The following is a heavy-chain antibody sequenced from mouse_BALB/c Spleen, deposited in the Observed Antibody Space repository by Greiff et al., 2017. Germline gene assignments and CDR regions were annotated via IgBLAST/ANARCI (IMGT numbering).Heavy chain of an antibody. D-gene: IGHD2-14*01. CDR1: GFSLSRYS. Sequence: VQLQQSGPGLVAPSQSLSITCTVSGFSLSRYSVHWVRQPPGKGLEWLGIIWGGGSTDYNSALKSRLSISKDNSKSQVFLKMNSLQTDDTAMYYCARSDRYDDGGYAMDYWGQGTSVTVSS. CDR3: ARSDRYDDGGYAMDY. CDR2: IWGGGST. J-gene: IGHJ4*01. V-gene: IGHV2-6-4*01.